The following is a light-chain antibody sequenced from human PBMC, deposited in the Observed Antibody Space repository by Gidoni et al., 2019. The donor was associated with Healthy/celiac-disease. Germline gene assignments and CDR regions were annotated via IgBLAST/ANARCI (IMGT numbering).Light chain of an antibody. CDR3: QQYNNWPRT. Sequence: EIVMTQSPATLSVSPGERATLSCRASQSVSSNLAWYQQKPGQAPWLLIYGASTRATGIPARFSGSGSGTEFTLTISSLQSEDFAVYYCQQYNNWPRTVGQGTRLEIK. CDR2: GAS. CDR1: QSVSSN. J-gene: IGKJ5*01. V-gene: IGKV3-15*01.